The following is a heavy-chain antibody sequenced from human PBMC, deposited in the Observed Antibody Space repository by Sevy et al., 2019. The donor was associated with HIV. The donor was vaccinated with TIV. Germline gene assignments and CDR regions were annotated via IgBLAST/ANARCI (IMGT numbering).Heavy chain of an antibody. CDR3: TTDPVGRVVVPAAMAKAVDY. CDR2: IKSKTDGGTT. V-gene: IGHV3-15*01. Sequence: GGSLRLSCAASGFTFSNAWMSWVRQAPGKGLEWVGRIKSKTDGGTTDYAAPVKGRFTISRDDSKNTLYLQMNSLKTEDTAVYYCTTDPVGRVVVPAAMAKAVDYWGQGTLVTVSS. J-gene: IGHJ4*02. D-gene: IGHD2-2*01. CDR1: GFTFSNAW.